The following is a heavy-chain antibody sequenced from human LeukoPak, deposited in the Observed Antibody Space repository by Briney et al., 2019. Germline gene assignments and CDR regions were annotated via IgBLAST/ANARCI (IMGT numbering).Heavy chain of an antibody. V-gene: IGHV3-30*04. D-gene: IGHD6-13*01. CDR1: GFTFSSYA. Sequence: PGRSLTLSCAASGFTFSSYAMHWLRQAPGKGLEWVAVISYDGGNKSYADSVKGRFTISRDNSKNTLYLQMNSLRAEDTAVYYCARDRSEYSSSWYTGGYYYMDVWGKGTAVTVSS. CDR3: ARDRSEYSSSWYTGGYYYMDV. CDR2: ISYDGGNK. J-gene: IGHJ6*03.